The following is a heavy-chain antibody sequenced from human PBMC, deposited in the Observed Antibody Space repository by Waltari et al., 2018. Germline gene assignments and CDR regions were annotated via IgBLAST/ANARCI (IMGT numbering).Heavy chain of an antibody. Sequence: QVQLQQWGAGLLKPSETLSLTCAVYGGSFSGYYWSWIRQPPGKGLEWIGEIKHSGSTSYNPSLKSRVTISVDTSKNQFSLKLSSVTAADTAVYYCARREGYRIAVAGTVDYWGQGTLVTVSS. J-gene: IGHJ4*02. CDR3: ARREGYRIAVAGTVDY. CDR1: GGSFSGYY. CDR2: IKHSGST. V-gene: IGHV4-34*01. D-gene: IGHD6-19*01.